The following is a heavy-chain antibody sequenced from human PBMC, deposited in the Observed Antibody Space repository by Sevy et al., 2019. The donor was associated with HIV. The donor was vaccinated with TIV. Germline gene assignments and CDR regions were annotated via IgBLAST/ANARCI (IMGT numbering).Heavy chain of an antibody. CDR2: IKSKTDRGTR. Sequence: GGSLRLSCATSGFTFGDAWMNWVRQAPGKGLEWVARIKSKTDRGTRDFAAPVKGRFSISRDDSKNTVYLQMTSLKDEDTGVYFCACGTGTSDFDHWGQGTLVTVSS. J-gene: IGHJ4*02. CDR1: GFTFGDAW. CDR3: ACGTGTSDFDH. V-gene: IGHV3-15*01. D-gene: IGHD1-1*01.